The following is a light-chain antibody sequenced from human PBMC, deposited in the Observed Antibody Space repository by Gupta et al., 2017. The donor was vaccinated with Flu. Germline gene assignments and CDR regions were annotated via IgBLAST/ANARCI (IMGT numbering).Light chain of an antibody. Sequence: SSNIGSNYVYWYQQLPGTTPKLLIYRNNQRPSGVPDRFSGSKSGTSASLAISGLRSEDEADYYCAAWDDSLSGHWVFGGGTKLTVL. CDR2: RNN. J-gene: IGLJ3*02. CDR1: SSNIGSNY. V-gene: IGLV1-47*01. CDR3: AAWDDSLSGHWV.